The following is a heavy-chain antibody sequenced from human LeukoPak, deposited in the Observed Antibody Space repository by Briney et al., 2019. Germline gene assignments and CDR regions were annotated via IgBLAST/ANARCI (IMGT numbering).Heavy chain of an antibody. V-gene: IGHV5-51*01. J-gene: IGHJ5*02. CDR3: ARRYYDFWSGQRNWFDP. CDR2: IYPGDSDT. D-gene: IGHD3-3*01. CDR1: GYSFTSYW. Sequence: GASLKISCKGSGYSFTSYWIGWVRQLPGKGLEWMGIIYPGDSDTRYSPSFQGQVTISADKSISTAYLQWSSLKASDTAMYYCARRYYDFWSGQRNWFDPWGQGTLVTVSS.